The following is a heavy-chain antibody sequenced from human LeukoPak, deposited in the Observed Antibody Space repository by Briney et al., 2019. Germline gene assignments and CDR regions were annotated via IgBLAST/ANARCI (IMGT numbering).Heavy chain of an antibody. J-gene: IGHJ3*02. Sequence: SETLSLTCTVSGGSISSGSYYWGWIRQPPGKGLEWIGSIYYSGSTYYNPSLKSRVTISVDTSRNQFSLNLSSVTAADTAVYFCARHEDYDYVPDAFDIWGQGTMVTVSS. CDR3: ARHEDYDYVPDAFDI. CDR2: IYYSGST. V-gene: IGHV4-39*01. D-gene: IGHD3-16*01. CDR1: GGSISSGSYY.